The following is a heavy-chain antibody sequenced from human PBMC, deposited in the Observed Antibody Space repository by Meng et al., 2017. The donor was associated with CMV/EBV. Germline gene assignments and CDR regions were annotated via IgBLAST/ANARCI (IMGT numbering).Heavy chain of an antibody. Sequence: SLKISCAASGFTFSSYEINWVRQAPGKGGEWISYISSSGSIIYYADSVKGRFTISRDNAKNSLYLQMNSLRAEDTAVYHCARGGRGKAAAGKRMDVWGQGTTVTVSS. D-gene: IGHD6-13*01. CDR1: GFTFSSYE. CDR3: ARGGRGKAAAGKRMDV. V-gene: IGHV3-48*03. J-gene: IGHJ6*02. CDR2: ISSSGSII.